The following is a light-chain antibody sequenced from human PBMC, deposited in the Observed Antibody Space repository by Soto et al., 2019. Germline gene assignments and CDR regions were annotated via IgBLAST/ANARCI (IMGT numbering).Light chain of an antibody. V-gene: IGKV3-20*01. J-gene: IGKJ2*01. CDR3: QQYGSSPYT. CDR1: QSISAS. CDR2: GAS. Sequence: EIVMTQSAATLSVSPGERATLSCRASQSISASLAWYQQKPGQAPRLLMYGASSRATGIPDRFSGTGSGTDFTLTISRLEPEDFAVYYCQQYGSSPYTFGLGTKLEIK.